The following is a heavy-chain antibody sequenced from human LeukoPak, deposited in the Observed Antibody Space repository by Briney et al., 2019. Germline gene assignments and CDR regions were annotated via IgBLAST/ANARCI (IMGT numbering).Heavy chain of an antibody. V-gene: IGHV1-2*02. CDR3: ARTRAYSGYASLDY. D-gene: IGHD5-12*01. Sequence: GASVKVSCKASGYTFTGYYMHWVRQAPGQGLEWMGWINPNSGGTNYAQKFQGRVTMTRDTSISTAYMELSRLRSDDTAVYYCARTRAYSGYASLDYWGQGTLVTVSS. J-gene: IGHJ4*02. CDR2: INPNSGGT. CDR1: GYTFTGYY.